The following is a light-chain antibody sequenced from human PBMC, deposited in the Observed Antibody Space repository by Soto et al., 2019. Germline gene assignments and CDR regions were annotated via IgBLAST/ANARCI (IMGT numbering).Light chain of an antibody. J-gene: IGKJ1*01. CDR1: QSVSSN. CDR2: GAS. CDR3: QQHNKWPPV. V-gene: IGKV3-15*01. Sequence: EIVMTQSPATLSVSPGERATLSCRASQSVSSNLAWYQQKPGQAPRLLIYGASTRATGIPARFSGSGSGTEFTLTISSLQSEDFAVYYCQQHNKWPPVFGQGTKVEIK.